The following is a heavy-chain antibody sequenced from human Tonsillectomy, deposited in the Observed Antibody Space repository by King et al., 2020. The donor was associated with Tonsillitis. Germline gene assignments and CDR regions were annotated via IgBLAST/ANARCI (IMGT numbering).Heavy chain of an antibody. J-gene: IGHJ6*03. V-gene: IGHV1-69*12. Sequence: QLVQSGAEVKKPGSSVKVSCKASGGSFSSYAISWVRQAPGQGLEWMGGIIPPFGTANYAQKFQGRGTITADESTRTAYMELISLRSEDTAVYYCARAHSSGYWAYNYYMDVWGKGTTVTVSS. CDR2: IIPPFGTA. CDR3: ARAHSSGYWAYNYYMDV. D-gene: IGHD3-22*01. CDR1: GGSFSSYA.